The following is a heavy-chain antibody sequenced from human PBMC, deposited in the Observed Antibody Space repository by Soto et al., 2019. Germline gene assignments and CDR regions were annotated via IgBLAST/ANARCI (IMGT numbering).Heavy chain of an antibody. J-gene: IGHJ4*02. V-gene: IGHV4-39*01. Sequence: SETLSLTCTVSGGSISSSSYYWGWIRQPPGKGLEWIGSIYYSGSTYYNPSLKSRVTISVDTSKNQFSLTLSSVTAADTAVYYCARRGYYDSSGYYYFDYWGQGTLVTVSS. CDR3: ARRGYYDSSGYYYFDY. D-gene: IGHD3-22*01. CDR1: GGSISSSSYY. CDR2: IYYSGST.